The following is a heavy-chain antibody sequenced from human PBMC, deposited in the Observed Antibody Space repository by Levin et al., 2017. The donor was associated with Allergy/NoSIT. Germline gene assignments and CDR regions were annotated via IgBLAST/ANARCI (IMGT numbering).Heavy chain of an antibody. V-gene: IGHV3-49*03. CDR3: TSQPRGYSSGWLDY. CDR1: GFTFGDYA. CDR2: IRSKAYGGTT. J-gene: IGHJ4*02. Sequence: PGGSLRLSCTASGFTFGDYAMSWFRQAPGKGLEWVGFIRSKAYGGTTEYAASVKGRFTISRDDSKSIAYLQMNSLKTEDTAVYYCTSQPRGYSSGWLDYWGQGTLVTVSS. D-gene: IGHD6-19*01.